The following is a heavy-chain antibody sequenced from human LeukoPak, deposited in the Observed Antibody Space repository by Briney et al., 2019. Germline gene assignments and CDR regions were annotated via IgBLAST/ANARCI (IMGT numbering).Heavy chain of an antibody. J-gene: IGHJ4*02. CDR1: GGTFSSYA. D-gene: IGHD3-22*01. CDR2: IISIFGTA. V-gene: IGHV1-69*13. CDR3: ARDDPGNYYDSGRRGGFDY. Sequence: SVKVSCKASGGTFSSYAISWVRQAPGQGLEWMGGIISIFGTANYAQKFQGRVTITADESTSTAYMELSSLRSEDTAVYYCARDDPGNYYDSGRRGGFDYWGQGTLVTVSS.